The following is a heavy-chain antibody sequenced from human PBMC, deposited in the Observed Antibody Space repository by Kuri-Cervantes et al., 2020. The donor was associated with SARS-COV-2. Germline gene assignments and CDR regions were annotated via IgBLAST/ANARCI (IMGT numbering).Heavy chain of an antibody. CDR2: INAGNGNT. CDR1: GYTFTSYA. CDR3: ARASFGELLLFW. Sequence: ASVKVSCKASGYTFTSYAMHWVRQAPGQRLEWMGWINAGNGNTKYSQKFQGRVTITRDTSASTAYMELSSLRSEDTAVYYCARASFGELLLFWWGQGTLVTVSS. V-gene: IGHV1-3*01. D-gene: IGHD3-10*01. J-gene: IGHJ4*02.